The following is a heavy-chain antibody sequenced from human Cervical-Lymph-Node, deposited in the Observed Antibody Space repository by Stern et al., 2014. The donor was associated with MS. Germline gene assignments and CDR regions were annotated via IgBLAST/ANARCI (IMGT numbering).Heavy chain of an antibody. D-gene: IGHD6-13*01. CDR1: GVTFSKFP. J-gene: IGHJ5*02. V-gene: IGHV1-69*01. CDR3: ALSSETSDRWYSLGYDL. Sequence: VHLVESGGEVMKPGSSVKVSCEASGVTFSKFPSSWVRQAPGQGLEWMGVIFPVFGTPTYAQEFRGRVTIAADVSTSTVYMELSSLRSDDTAVYYCALSSETSDRWYSLGYDLWGQGTLVTVSS. CDR2: IFPVFGTP.